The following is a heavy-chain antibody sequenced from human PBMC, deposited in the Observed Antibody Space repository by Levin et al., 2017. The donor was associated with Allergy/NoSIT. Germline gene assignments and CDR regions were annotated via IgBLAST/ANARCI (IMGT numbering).Heavy chain of an antibody. CDR3: ARDEALDYYYYGMDV. J-gene: IGHJ6*02. CDR1: GFTFSSYG. D-gene: IGHD6-13*01. V-gene: IGHV3-33*01. CDR2: IWYDGSNK. Sequence: PSGGSLRLSCAASGFTFSSYGMHWVRQAPGKGLEWVAVIWYDGSNKYYADSVKGRFTISRDNSKNTLYLQMNSLRAEDTAVYYCARDEALDYYYYGMDVWGQGTTVTVSS.